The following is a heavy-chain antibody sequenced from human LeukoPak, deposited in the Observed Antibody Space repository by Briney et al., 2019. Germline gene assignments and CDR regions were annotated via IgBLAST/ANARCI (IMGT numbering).Heavy chain of an antibody. V-gene: IGHV4-59*08. CDR2: IYYSGST. D-gene: IGHD6-19*01. CDR3: ARSLSSGWFDY. Sequence: SETLSLTCTVSGGSISSYYRSWIRQPPGKGLEWIGYIYYSGSTNYNPSLKSRVTISVDTSKNQFSLKLSSVTAADTAVYYCARSLSSGWFDYWGQGTLVTVSS. CDR1: GGSISSYY. J-gene: IGHJ5*01.